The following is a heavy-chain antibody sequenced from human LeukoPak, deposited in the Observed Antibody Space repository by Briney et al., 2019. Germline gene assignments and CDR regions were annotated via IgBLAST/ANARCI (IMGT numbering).Heavy chain of an antibody. D-gene: IGHD6-13*01. CDR1: GGFISNYN. Sequence: SETLSLTCTVSGGFISNYNWNWIRQPPGKGLEWIGHIYYSGNTNYNPSLKSRVTMSVDTPKNQLSLKLSSVTAADTAVYYCARDHWWDQGIAAAGWGFAAFDIWGQGTMVTVSS. CDR2: IYYSGNT. CDR3: ARDHWWDQGIAAAGWGFAAFDI. V-gene: IGHV4-59*01. J-gene: IGHJ3*02.